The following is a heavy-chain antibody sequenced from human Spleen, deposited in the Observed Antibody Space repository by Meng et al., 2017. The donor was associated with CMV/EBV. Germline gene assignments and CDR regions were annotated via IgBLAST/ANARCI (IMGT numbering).Heavy chain of an antibody. CDR2: INSGSSYI. CDR3: ARHEATIFGEGFFDY. CDR1: GFTFSTYD. J-gene: IGHJ4*02. Sequence: GESLKISCAASGFTFSTYDMHWVRQAPGKGLEWVSSINSGSSYIFYADSVKGRFTISRDNAKNSLYLQMHSLRAEDTAVYYCARHEATIFGEGFFDYWGQGTLVTISS. V-gene: IGHV3-21*01. D-gene: IGHD3-3*01.